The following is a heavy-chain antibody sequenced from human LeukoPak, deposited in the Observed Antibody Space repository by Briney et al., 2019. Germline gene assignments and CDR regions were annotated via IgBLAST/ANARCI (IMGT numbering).Heavy chain of an antibody. Sequence: GGSLRLSCAASGFTFSSYSMNWLRQAPGKGLEWVSSISSSGSHMYYADSVKGRFTISRDNAKNSLYLQMNSLRAEDTAVYYCARLTFGGVIGFDYWGQGTLVTVSS. D-gene: IGHD3-16*02. V-gene: IGHV3-21*01. J-gene: IGHJ4*02. CDR1: GFTFSSYS. CDR3: ARLTFGGVIGFDY. CDR2: ISSSGSHM.